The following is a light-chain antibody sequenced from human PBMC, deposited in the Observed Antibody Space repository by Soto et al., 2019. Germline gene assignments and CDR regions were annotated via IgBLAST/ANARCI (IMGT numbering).Light chain of an antibody. CDR3: QQANSFPIT. CDR1: QGIGSW. CDR2: AAS. Sequence: DIQMTQSPSSVSASVGDRVTVTCRASQGIGSWLAWYQKKPGKAPILLIYAASSLQSGVPSRFSGSGSGTDFTLTISSLQREDCAIYFCQQANSFPITFGQGTRLET. V-gene: IGKV1-12*01. J-gene: IGKJ5*01.